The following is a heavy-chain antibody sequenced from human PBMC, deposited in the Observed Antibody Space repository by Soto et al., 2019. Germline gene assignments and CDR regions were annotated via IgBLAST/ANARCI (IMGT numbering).Heavy chain of an antibody. CDR1: GGSISSGGYY. V-gene: IGHV4-31*03. CDR3: ARSLILEPPRGWFDP. CDR2: IYYSGST. D-gene: IGHD3-3*01. J-gene: IGHJ5*02. Sequence: SETLSLTCTVSGGSISSGGYYWSWIRQHPGKGLERIGYIYYSGSTYHNPSLKSRVTISVDTSKNQFSLKLSSVTAADTAVYYCARSLILEPPRGWFDPWGQGTLVTVSS.